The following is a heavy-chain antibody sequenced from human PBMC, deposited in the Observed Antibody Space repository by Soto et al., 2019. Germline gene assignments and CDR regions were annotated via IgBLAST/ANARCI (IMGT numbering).Heavy chain of an antibody. CDR2: ISSSSTYI. CDR3: ATPYCSSSSCDFHFDY. D-gene: IGHD2-2*01. Sequence: GGSLRLSCAASGFTFSSYSMNWVRQAPGKGLEWVSSISSSSTYIYYADSVKGRFTISRHNAKNSLYLQMNSLRAEDTAVYYCATPYCSSSSCDFHFDYWGQGTLVTVSS. V-gene: IGHV3-21*01. J-gene: IGHJ4*02. CDR1: GFTFSSYS.